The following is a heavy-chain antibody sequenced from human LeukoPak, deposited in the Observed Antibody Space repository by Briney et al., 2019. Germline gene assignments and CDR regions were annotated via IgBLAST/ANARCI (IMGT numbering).Heavy chain of an antibody. D-gene: IGHD3-10*01. CDR2: IYYSGST. CDR3: ARRITMVRGVRGWFDP. CDR1: GGSISSSSYY. V-gene: IGHV4-39*07. J-gene: IGHJ5*02. Sequence: SETLSLTCTVSGGSISSSSYYWGWIRQPPGKGLEWIGSIYYSGSTYYNPSLKSRVTISVDTSKNQFSLKLSSVTAADTAVYYCARRITMVRGVRGWFDPWGQGTLVTVSS.